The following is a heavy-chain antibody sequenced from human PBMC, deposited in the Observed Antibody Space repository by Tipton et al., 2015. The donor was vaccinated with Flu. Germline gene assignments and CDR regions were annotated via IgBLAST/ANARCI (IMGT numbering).Heavy chain of an antibody. CDR3: AKDQLAYCSSTSCYGEFDY. Sequence: SLRLSCAASGFTFDDYAMHWVRQAPGKGLEWVSGISWNSGSIGYADSAKGRFTISRDNAKNSLYLQMNSLRAEDTALYYCAKDQLAYCSSTSCYGEFDYWGQGTLVTVSS. CDR2: ISWNSGSI. J-gene: IGHJ4*02. D-gene: IGHD2-2*01. CDR1: GFTFDDYA. V-gene: IGHV3-9*01.